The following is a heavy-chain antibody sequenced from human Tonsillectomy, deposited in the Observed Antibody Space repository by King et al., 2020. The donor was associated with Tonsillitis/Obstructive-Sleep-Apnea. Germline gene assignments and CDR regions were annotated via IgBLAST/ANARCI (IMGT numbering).Heavy chain of an antibody. Sequence: VQLVESGGGLVQPGGSLRLSCAASGFTFSSYAMSWVRQAPGKGLEWVSAISGSGGNTYYADSVKGLVTISRDNSKNTLYLQMNSLSAEDTAVYYCARAPPAILYYYMDDWGKGTTVTVSS. V-gene: IGHV3-23*04. J-gene: IGHJ6*03. CDR3: ARAPPAILYYYMDD. CDR2: ISGSGGNT. CDR1: GFTFSSYA.